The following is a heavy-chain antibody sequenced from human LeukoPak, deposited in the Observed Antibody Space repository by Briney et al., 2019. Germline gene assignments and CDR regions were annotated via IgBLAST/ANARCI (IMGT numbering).Heavy chain of an antibody. Sequence: GGSLRLSCAASGFTFSTYAMSWVRQAPGEGLEWVSPISAGGGSSYYADSVKGRFTISRDSSKNTLYLQMNNLRPEDTAVYYCVKDRSYYDSSGYYLGAWGQGTLVTVSS. CDR2: ISAGGGSS. CDR1: GFTFSTYA. CDR3: VKDRSYYDSSGYYLGA. J-gene: IGHJ5*02. D-gene: IGHD3-22*01. V-gene: IGHV3-23*01.